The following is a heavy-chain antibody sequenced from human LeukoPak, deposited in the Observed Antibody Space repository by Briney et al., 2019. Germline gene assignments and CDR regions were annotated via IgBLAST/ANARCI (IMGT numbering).Heavy chain of an antibody. V-gene: IGHV3-30*04. D-gene: IGHD6-13*01. CDR1: GFTFSSYA. CDR2: ISYDGRNK. J-gene: IGHJ4*02. CDR3: ARDTSGGYSFDY. Sequence: GRSLRLSCAASGFTFSSYAMHWVRQAPGKGLEWVAVISYDGRNKYYADSVKGRFTISRDNSKNTLYLQMNSLRAEDTAVYYCARDTSGGYSFDYWGQGTLVTVSS.